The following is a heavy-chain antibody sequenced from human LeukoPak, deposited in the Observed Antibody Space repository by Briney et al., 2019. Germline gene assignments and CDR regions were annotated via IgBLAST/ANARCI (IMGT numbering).Heavy chain of an antibody. V-gene: IGHV3-30*03. J-gene: IGHJ4*02. CDR3: ARGPGIAVAVFDY. Sequence: GGSLRLSCAASGFTFSSYGMHWVRQAPGKGLEWVAVISYDGSNKYYADSVKGRFTISRDNSKNTLYLQMNSLRAEDTAVYYCARGPGIAVAVFDYWGQGTLVTVSS. CDR1: GFTFSSYG. CDR2: ISYDGSNK. D-gene: IGHD6-19*01.